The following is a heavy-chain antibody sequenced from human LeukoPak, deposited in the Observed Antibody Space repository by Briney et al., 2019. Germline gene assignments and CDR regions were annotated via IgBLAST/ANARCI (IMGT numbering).Heavy chain of an antibody. Sequence: GGSLRLSCAASGFTFSNAWMSWVRQAPGKGLEWISFVSISSGTIYYADSVNGRFRISRDNAKNSLYLQMNSLRAEDTAVYYCARDKQWFDPWGQGTLVTVSS. CDR1: GFTFSNAW. CDR3: ARDKQWFDP. J-gene: IGHJ5*02. CDR2: VSISSGTI. D-gene: IGHD6-13*01. V-gene: IGHV3-48*04.